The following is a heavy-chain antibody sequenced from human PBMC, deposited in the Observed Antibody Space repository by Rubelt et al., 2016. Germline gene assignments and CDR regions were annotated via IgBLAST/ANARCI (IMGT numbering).Heavy chain of an antibody. V-gene: IGHV4-34*01. D-gene: IGHD6-13*01. J-gene: IGHJ6*02. CDR2: VYYSGST. CDR1: GGSFSGYY. CDR3: ARGVAAAGSSYYYGMDV. Sequence: QVQLQQWGAGLLKPSETLSLTCAVYGGSFSGYYWGWIRQPPGKGLESIGNVYYSGSTYYNPSLKSRVTISVDTSKNQFSRKVSAVTAADTAVYYCARGVAAAGSSYYYGMDVWGQGTTVTVSS.